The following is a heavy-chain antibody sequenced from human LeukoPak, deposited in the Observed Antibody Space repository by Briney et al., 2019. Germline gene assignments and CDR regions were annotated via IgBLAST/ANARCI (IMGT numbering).Heavy chain of an antibody. CDR1: GFTFSSYA. V-gene: IGHV3-23*01. CDR3: AKATREYGGYIGT. J-gene: IGHJ4*02. Sequence: GGSLRLSCAASGFTFSSYAMSWVRQAPGKGLDWVSAISGSGGSTYYADSVKGRFTISRDNSKNTLYLQMNNLRAEDTAVYYCAKATREYGGYIGTWGQGTLVTVSS. CDR2: ISGSGGST. D-gene: IGHD5-12*01.